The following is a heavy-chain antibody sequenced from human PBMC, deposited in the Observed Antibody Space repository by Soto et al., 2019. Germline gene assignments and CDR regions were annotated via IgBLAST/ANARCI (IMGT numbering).Heavy chain of an antibody. V-gene: IGHV1-69*06. Sequence: QVHMEQSGSAVKKSGSSVKVSCKASGNSFSSHAITWVRQAPGHGLEWMVGIIPVFGTPSYAQKFQGRVTMTADKSTNTSYMELRSLRSEDTAVYYCARGGALSTSWYWGDGLDSWGQGTQVTVSS. CDR3: ARGGALSTSWYWGDGLDS. J-gene: IGHJ4*02. CDR2: IIPVFGTP. D-gene: IGHD2-2*01. CDR1: GNSFSSHA.